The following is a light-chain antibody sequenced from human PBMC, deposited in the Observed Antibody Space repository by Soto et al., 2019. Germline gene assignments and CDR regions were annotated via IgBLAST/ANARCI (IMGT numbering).Light chain of an antibody. J-gene: IGLJ3*02. CDR3: AAWDDSLNGVV. Sequence: SVLTQPPSASGTPGQRVTIACSGSSSNIGSTTVKWYQQLPGTAPKLLIYNNNQRPSGVPDRFSGSKSGTSASLAISGLQSEAEADYYCAAWDDSLNGVVFGGGTKLTVL. V-gene: IGLV1-44*01. CDR2: NNN. CDR1: SSNIGSTT.